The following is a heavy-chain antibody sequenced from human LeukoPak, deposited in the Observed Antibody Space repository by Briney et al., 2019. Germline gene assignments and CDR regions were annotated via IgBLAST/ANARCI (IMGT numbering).Heavy chain of an antibody. V-gene: IGHV4-38-2*01. CDR3: ARPRRDYYYYYYIDV. Sequence: KASETLSLTCAVSGYSISSGYYWGWIRQPPGKGLEWIGSIYHSGSTYYNPSLKSRVTISVDTSKNQFSLKLSSVTAADTAVYYCARPRRDYYYYYYIDVWGKGTTVTVSS. J-gene: IGHJ6*03. CDR2: IYHSGST. CDR1: GYSISSGYY.